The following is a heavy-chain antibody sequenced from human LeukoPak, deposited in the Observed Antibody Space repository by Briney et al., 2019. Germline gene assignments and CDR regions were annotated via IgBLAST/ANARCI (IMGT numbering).Heavy chain of an antibody. Sequence: GGSLRLSCAASGFTLSSYSMNWVRQAPGKGLEWVSSISSSSSYIYYADSVKGRFTISRDNAKNSLYLQMNSLRAEDTAVYYCARTYYGSGSYYNVGWFEPWGQGTLVTVSS. D-gene: IGHD3-10*01. J-gene: IGHJ5*02. CDR1: GFTLSSYS. CDR2: ISSSSSYI. CDR3: ARTYYGSGSYYNVGWFEP. V-gene: IGHV3-21*01.